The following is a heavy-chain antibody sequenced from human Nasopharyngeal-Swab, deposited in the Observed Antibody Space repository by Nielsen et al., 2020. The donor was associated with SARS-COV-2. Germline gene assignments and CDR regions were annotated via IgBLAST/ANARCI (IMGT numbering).Heavy chain of an antibody. CDR1: GSTFSSYA. CDR2: ISGSGGST. Sequence: GESMRLSSAASGSTFSSYAMSWVRQAPGKGLEWVSAISGSGGSTYYADSVKGRFTISRDNSKNTLYLQMNSLRAEDTAVYYCAKDTALYLAFDIWGQGTMVTVSS. V-gene: IGHV3-23*01. CDR3: AKDTALYLAFDI. D-gene: IGHD3-9*01. J-gene: IGHJ3*02.